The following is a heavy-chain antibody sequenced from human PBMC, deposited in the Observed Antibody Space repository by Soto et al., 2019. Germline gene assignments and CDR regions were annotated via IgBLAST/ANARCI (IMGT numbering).Heavy chain of an antibody. CDR1: GFTVSSNY. CDR3: ARDFHTANKFG. Sequence: GGSLRLSCAASGFTVSSNYMSWVRQAPGKGLEWVSVIYSGGSTYYADSVKGRFTISRQNSKNTLYLQMNSLRAEETAVYSCARDFHTANKFGWGQGTLVTVSS. D-gene: IGHD3-10*01. J-gene: IGHJ4*02. CDR2: IYSGGST. V-gene: IGHV3-53*04.